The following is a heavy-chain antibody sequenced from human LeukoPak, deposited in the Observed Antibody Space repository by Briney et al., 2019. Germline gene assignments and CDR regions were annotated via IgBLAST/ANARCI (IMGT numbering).Heavy chain of an antibody. CDR1: GGSISSYY. CDR3: ARVNGSGRNYYYYYMDV. Sequence: SETLSLTCTVSGGSISSYYWSWIRQPAGKGLEWIGRIYTSGSTNHNPSLKSRVTMSVDTSKNQFSLKLSSVTAADTAVYYCARVNGSGRNYYYYYMDVWGKGTTVTVSS. D-gene: IGHD3-10*01. CDR2: IYTSGST. V-gene: IGHV4-4*07. J-gene: IGHJ6*03.